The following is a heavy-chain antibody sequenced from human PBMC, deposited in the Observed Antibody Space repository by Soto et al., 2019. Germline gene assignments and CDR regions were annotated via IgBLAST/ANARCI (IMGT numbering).Heavy chain of an antibody. J-gene: IGHJ4*02. CDR2: IWYDGSKK. Sequence: QLQLVESGGGVVQPGRSLRLSCAASGFTFSSYGMHWVRQAPGQGLEWVAVIWYDGSKKYYVDSVKGRFTISRDNSKNTLYLQMNSLRAEDTAVYYCARDGYCSGGSCYSVPVFDYWGQGTLVTVSS. D-gene: IGHD2-15*01. CDR3: ARDGYCSGGSCYSVPVFDY. CDR1: GFTFSSYG. V-gene: IGHV3-33*01.